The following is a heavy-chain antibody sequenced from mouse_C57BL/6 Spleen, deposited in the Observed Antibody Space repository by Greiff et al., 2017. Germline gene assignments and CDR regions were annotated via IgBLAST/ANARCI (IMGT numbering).Heavy chain of an antibody. V-gene: IGHV1-69*01. Sequence: VQLQQPGAELVMPGASVKLSCKASGYTFTSYWMHWVKQRPGHGLEWIGEIDPSDSYTNYNQKFKGKSTLTVDKSSSTAYMQLSSLTSEDSAVYYCARWGYAMDYWGQGTSVTVSS. CDR1: GYTFTSYW. J-gene: IGHJ4*01. CDR2: IDPSDSYT. CDR3: ARWGYAMDY.